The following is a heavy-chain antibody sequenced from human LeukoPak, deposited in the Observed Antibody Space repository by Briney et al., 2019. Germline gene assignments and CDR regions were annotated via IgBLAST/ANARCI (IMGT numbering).Heavy chain of an antibody. Sequence: GGSLRLSCAACGFTFSRYSMNWVRQAPGKGLEWVSSITSSRSYIYYADSVKGGFTISRDNTKNTLYLQMNSLRAEDTAVYYCAISDMAAAGIDYWGQGTLVTVSS. J-gene: IGHJ4*02. V-gene: IGHV3-21*01. CDR2: ITSSRSYI. CDR3: AISDMAAAGIDY. D-gene: IGHD6-13*01. CDR1: GFTFSRYS.